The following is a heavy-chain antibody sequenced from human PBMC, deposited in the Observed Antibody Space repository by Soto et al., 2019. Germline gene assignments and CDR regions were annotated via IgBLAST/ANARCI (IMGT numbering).Heavy chain of an antibody. CDR3: AKDLTSTIVLMVYAFSYAFDI. V-gene: IGHV3-23*01. CDR2: ISGSGGST. J-gene: IGHJ3*02. Sequence: EVQLLESGGGLVQPGGSLRLSCAASGFTFSSYAMSWVRQAPGKGLEWVSAISGSGGSTYYADSVKGRFTISRDNSKNTLYLQTNSLRAEDTAVYYCAKDLTSTIVLMVYAFSYAFDIWGQGTMVTVSS. D-gene: IGHD2-8*01. CDR1: GFTFSSYA.